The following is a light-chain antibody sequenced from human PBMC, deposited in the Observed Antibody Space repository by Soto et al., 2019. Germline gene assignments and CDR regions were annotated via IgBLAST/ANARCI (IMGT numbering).Light chain of an antibody. CDR1: QDIRDD. CDR3: LQHNPYPWT. CDR2: AAS. J-gene: IGKJ1*01. V-gene: IGKV1-17*01. Sequence: DIQVTQSPSALSASVGDRVTITCRASQDIRDDLGWYQQKPGKAPKRLIFAASSLQVGVPPRFSGSGSGTEFTLTLSSLQPEDIATYYCLQHNPYPWTFGQGTKVDIK.